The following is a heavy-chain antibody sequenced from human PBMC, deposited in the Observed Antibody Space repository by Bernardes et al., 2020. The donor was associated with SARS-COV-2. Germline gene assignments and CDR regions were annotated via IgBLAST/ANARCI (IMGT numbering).Heavy chain of an antibody. Sequence: GGSLRLSCAASGFTFSSYSMNWVRQAPGKGLEWVSYISSSSSTIYYADSVKGRFTISRDNAKNSLYLQMNSLRDEDTAVYYCAREAWGYYYDSGFDYWGQGTLVTVSS. D-gene: IGHD3-22*01. V-gene: IGHV3-48*02. CDR2: ISSSSSTI. CDR1: GFTFSSYS. J-gene: IGHJ4*02. CDR3: AREAWGYYYDSGFDY.